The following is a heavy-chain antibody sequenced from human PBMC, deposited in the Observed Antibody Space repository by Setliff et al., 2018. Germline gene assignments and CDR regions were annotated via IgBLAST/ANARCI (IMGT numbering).Heavy chain of an antibody. Sequence: NPSETLSLTCTVSGGSISSHYWSWIRQPPGKGLEWIGYIYYSGSTNYNPSLKSRVTISVDTSKNQFSLKLSSVTAADTAVYYCARGKVPYDYVWGSYRYEDYYYGMDVWGQGTTVTVSS. J-gene: IGHJ6*02. CDR1: GGSISSHY. CDR2: IYYSGST. V-gene: IGHV4-59*11. CDR3: ARGKVPYDYVWGSYRYEDYYYGMDV. D-gene: IGHD3-16*02.